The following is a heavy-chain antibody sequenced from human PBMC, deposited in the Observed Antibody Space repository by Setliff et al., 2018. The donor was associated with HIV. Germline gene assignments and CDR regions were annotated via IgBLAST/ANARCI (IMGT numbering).Heavy chain of an antibody. CDR1: GFTFSSYS. D-gene: IGHD3-10*02. CDR3: ARVFGPFDY. Sequence: GGSLRLSCAASGFTFSSYSMNWVRQAPGKGLEWVSGISGSGGSTYYADSVKGRFTISRDNSKNTLYLQMNSLRAEDTAVYYCARVFGPFDYWGQGTLVTVSS. CDR2: ISGSGGST. J-gene: IGHJ4*02. V-gene: IGHV3-23*01.